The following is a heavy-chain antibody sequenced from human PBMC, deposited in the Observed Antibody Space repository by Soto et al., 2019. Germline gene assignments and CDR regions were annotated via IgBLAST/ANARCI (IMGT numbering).Heavy chain of an antibody. J-gene: IGHJ4*02. CDR1: GFTVTNSA. V-gene: IGHV3-23*01. D-gene: IGHD1-26*01. CDR3: GVGRTPYYFDY. Sequence: LRLSCAASGFTVTNSAMNWVRQVPGKGLEWVSSISGSGAIPHYADSVKGRFSIFRDESNNTLYLQMNSLRAEDTAVYFCGVGRTPYYFDYWGQGALVT. CDR2: ISGSGAIP.